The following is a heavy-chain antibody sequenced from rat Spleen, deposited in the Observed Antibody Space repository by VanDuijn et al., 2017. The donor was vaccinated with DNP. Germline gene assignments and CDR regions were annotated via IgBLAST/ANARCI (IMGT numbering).Heavy chain of an antibody. CDR2: ISSAGST. CDR3: ARLHYGLDY. Sequence: EVQLQESGPGLVEPSQSLSLTCSVTGYSITSAYRWNWIRKFPGNKLEWMGFISSAGSTNYNPSLKSRISITRDTSKNQFFLQVNSVTTEDTATYYCARLHYGLDYWGQGVMVTVSS. V-gene: IGHV3-3*01. J-gene: IGHJ2*01. CDR1: GYSITSAYR. D-gene: IGHD1-11*01.